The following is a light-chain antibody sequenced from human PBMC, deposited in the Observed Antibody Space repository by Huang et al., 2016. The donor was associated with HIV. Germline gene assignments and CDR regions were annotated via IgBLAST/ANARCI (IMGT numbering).Light chain of an antibody. CDR2: RAS. CDR1: QRISSIY. J-gene: IGKJ1*01. CDR3: QQYGGSSWT. Sequence: EIVLTQSPGTLSLSPGERATLSCRASQRISSIYLAWYQQKPGQAPRLLIYRASSRASGIPDRFSGSGSGTDFTLTISRLEPADFAVYYCQQYGGSSWTFGQGTKVEIK. V-gene: IGKV3-20*01.